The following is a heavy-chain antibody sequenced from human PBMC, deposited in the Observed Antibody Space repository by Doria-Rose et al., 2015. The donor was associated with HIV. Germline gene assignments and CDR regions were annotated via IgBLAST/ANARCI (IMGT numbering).Heavy chain of an antibody. CDR1: GDYISAYNW. J-gene: IGHJ5*02. CDR3: ARVFARFGVVIRPMAVDP. CDR2: IYHNGST. V-gene: IGHV4-4*02. D-gene: IGHD3-3*01. Sequence: QVQLQQWGPGLVKPSGTLPLTCAVSGDYISAYNWWTWVRQPPGKGLEWIGDIYHNGSTSSNPSFKSLVSMSVDRSKSEFSLKVNAVTATDTAVYYCARVFARFGVVIRPMAVDPGGQGTLVTVSS.